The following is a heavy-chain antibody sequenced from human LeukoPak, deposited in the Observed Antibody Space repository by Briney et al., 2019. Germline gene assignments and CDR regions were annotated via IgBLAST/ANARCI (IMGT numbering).Heavy chain of an antibody. CDR2: FYPEDGET. V-gene: IGHV1-24*01. J-gene: IGHJ4*02. D-gene: IGHD6-19*01. Sequence: ASVTVSCKVSGYTLTELSMHWVRQAPGKGLEWMGGFYPEDGETIYAQKLQGRVTMATDTSTSTAYMELRSLRSDDTAVYYCARIKRGHSGDFDYWGQGTLVTVSS. CDR1: GYTLTELS. CDR3: ARIKRGHSGDFDY.